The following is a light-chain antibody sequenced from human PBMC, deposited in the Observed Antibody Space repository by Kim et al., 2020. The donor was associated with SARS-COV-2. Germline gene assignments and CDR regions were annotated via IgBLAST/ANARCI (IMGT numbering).Light chain of an antibody. J-gene: IGKJ2*01. Sequence: EIVMTQSPATVSVSPGERATLSCRASQSISSNLAWYQQKPGQAPRLLIYGASTRATDIPARFSGSGSGTEFTLTISSLQSEDFAVYYCQQYNNWPPYTFGQGTKLEI. CDR2: GAS. CDR3: QQYNNWPPYT. CDR1: QSISSN. V-gene: IGKV3-15*01.